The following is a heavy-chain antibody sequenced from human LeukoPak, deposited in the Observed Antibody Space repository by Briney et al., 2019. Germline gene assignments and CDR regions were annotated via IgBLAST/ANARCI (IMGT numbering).Heavy chain of an antibody. CDR3: TRDPHALDF. Sequence: PGGSLRLSCAASGFTFSSYSMNWVRQAPGEGLEWVSYITSTSTIYYADSVKGRFTISRDNAKNSLYLQMNSLSDEDTAVYYCTRDPHALDFWGQGTLVTVSS. V-gene: IGHV3-48*02. CDR1: GFTFSSYS. J-gene: IGHJ4*02. CDR2: ITSTSTI.